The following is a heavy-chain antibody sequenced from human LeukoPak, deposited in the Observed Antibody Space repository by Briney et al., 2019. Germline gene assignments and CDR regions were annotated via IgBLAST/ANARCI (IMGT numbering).Heavy chain of an antibody. V-gene: IGHV1-2*02. J-gene: IGHJ4*02. CDR2: INPNSDDT. D-gene: IGHD3-10*01. CDR3: SREAIRGLSY. CDR1: GYTFTDHY. Sequence: ASVKVSCKASGYTFTDHYMHWVRQAPGQGLEWMGWINPNSDDTKYAQRLQGRVTMTSDTSISTTYMELSSLTSDDTALYYCSREAIRGLSYWGQGTLVTVSS.